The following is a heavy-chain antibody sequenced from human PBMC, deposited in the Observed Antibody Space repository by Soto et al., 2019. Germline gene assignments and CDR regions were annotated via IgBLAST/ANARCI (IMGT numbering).Heavy chain of an antibody. CDR2: ISGNGDNT. Sequence: GGSLRLSCAASGFTFSSFAMSWVRQAPGEGLEWVSAISGNGDNTYYADSVKGRFTISRDNSKNTLYLQMNSLRAEDTAVYYCAKGDPANYWGQGTLVTVSS. J-gene: IGHJ4*02. V-gene: IGHV3-23*01. CDR3: AKGDPANY. CDR1: GFTFSSFA.